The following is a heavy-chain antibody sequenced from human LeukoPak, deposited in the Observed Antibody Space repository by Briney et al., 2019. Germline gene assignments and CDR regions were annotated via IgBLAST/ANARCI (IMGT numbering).Heavy chain of an antibody. CDR3: ARGVLREQQLGLDY. Sequence: GASVKVSCKASGYTFTSCAIHWVRQAPGQRLEWMGWINAGNGNTQYSQKFQGRVTITRDTSASTAYMELSSLRSEDTAVYYCARGVLREQQLGLDYWGQGTLVTVSS. CDR1: GYTFTSCA. D-gene: IGHD6-13*01. CDR2: INAGNGNT. V-gene: IGHV1-3*01. J-gene: IGHJ4*02.